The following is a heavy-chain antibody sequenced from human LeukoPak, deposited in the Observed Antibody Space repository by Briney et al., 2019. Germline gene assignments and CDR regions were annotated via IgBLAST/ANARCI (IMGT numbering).Heavy chain of an antibody. CDR3: ARVGYYASGPFSYFDY. J-gene: IGHJ4*02. V-gene: IGHV3-30-3*01. D-gene: IGHD3-10*01. CDR2: ISYDGSNE. Sequence: GGSLRLSCAASGFTFSGYAMHWVRQAPGKGLEWVAVISYDGSNEYYADSVKGRFTISRDNSRNTLYLQMNSLSVEDTAVYYCARVGYYASGPFSYFDYWGQGTLVTVSS. CDR1: GFTFSGYA.